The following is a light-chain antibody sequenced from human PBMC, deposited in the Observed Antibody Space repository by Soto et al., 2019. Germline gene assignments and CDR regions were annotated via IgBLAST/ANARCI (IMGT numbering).Light chain of an antibody. CDR2: EVS. J-gene: IGLJ2*01. V-gene: IGLV2-14*01. CDR1: SSDVGAYNY. CDR3: SSYTTSRHVL. Sequence: QSALTQPASVSGSPGQSITISCTGTSSDVGAYNYVSWYQQHPGEAPKLMIYEVSDRPSGVSNRFSGSKSGNTASLTISGLQAEDEADYYCSSYTTSRHVLFGGGTKVTVL.